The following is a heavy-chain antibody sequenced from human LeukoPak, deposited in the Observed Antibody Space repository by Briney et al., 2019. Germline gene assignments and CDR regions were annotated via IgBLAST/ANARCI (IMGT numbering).Heavy chain of an antibody. J-gene: IGHJ4*02. CDR1: GGSISSGNW. CDR3: ARLPFNSGYEYFDY. D-gene: IGHD5-12*01. V-gene: IGHV4-4*02. CDR2: IYHSGST. Sequence: KPSETLSLTCAVSGGSISSGNWWSWVRQPPGKGLEWIGEIYHSGSTNYNPSLKSRVTISVDKSKNQFSLRLTSVTAADTAVYSCARLPFNSGYEYFDYWGQGTLVTVSS.